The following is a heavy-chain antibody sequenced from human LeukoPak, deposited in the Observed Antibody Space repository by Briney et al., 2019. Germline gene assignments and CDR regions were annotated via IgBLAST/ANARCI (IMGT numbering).Heavy chain of an antibody. CDR1: GYTFTGYY. CDR3: ARVPVRCSSTSCYIDY. J-gene: IGHJ4*02. Sequence: ASVKVSCKASGYTFTGYYMHWVRQAPGQGLEGMGWINPNSGGTNYAQKFQGRVTMTRDTSISTAYMELSRLRSDDTAVYYCARVPVRCSSTSCYIDYWGQGTLVTVSS. CDR2: INPNSGGT. V-gene: IGHV1-2*02. D-gene: IGHD2-2*02.